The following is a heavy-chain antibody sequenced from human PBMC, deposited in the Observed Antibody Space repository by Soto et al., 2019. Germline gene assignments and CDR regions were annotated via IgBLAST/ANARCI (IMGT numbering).Heavy chain of an antibody. D-gene: IGHD3-3*02. CDR3: ARERISPATSDGFDI. Sequence: QVQLQESGPGLVKPSQTLSVTCTVSGGSLSSDNFFWSWVRQHPETGLEWVGYIYHTGAAYYNPSLKCRLTISLDTSKSRFSLSLISVAAADTAVYYCARERISPATSDGFDIWGQGTMLTVSS. J-gene: IGHJ3*02. V-gene: IGHV4-31*03. CDR2: IYHTGAA. CDR1: GGSLSSDNFF.